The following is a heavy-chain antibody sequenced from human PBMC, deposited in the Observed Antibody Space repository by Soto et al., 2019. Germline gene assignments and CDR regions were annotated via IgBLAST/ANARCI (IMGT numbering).Heavy chain of an antibody. Sequence: QVQLVQSGADVKKAGSSVKVSCKASGGSFSSYSISWVRQAPGQGLEWMGGIIPISDTTKFSQNFQGRVTITADKSTRTAYMELSSLRSEDTAVYYCATIVGGFFNYWGQGTLVTVSS. V-gene: IGHV1-69*06. D-gene: IGHD1-26*01. J-gene: IGHJ4*02. CDR3: ATIVGGFFNY. CDR1: GGSFSSYS. CDR2: IIPISDTT.